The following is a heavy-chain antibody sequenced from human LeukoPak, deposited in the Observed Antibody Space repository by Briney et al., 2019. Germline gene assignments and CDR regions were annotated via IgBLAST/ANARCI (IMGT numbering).Heavy chain of an antibody. V-gene: IGHV4-59*08. J-gene: IGHJ4*02. Sequence: SETLSLTCTVSGGSISSYYWSWIRQPPGKGLEWIGYIYYSGSTNYNPSLKSRVTISEDTSKNQFSLKLSSVTAADTAVYYCARQGPITMVRGVIITYYFDYWGQGTLVTVSS. D-gene: IGHD3-10*01. CDR3: ARQGPITMVRGVIITYYFDY. CDR2: IYYSGST. CDR1: GGSISSYY.